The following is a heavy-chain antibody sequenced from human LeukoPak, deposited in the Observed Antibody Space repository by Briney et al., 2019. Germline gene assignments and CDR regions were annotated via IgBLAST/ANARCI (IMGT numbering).Heavy chain of an antibody. CDR1: GFTFSDHY. V-gene: IGHV3-72*01. CDR3: VKLELTSHIDV. Sequence: PGGSLRLSCAAPGFTFSDHYMDWVRQAPGKGLEWVGRSRNKAKSYTTEYAASVNGRFTISRDDSKNSLFLQMNSLKTEDTAVYYCVKLELTSHIDVWGKGTTVTVSS. J-gene: IGHJ6*03. CDR2: SRNKAKSYTT. D-gene: IGHD1-7*01.